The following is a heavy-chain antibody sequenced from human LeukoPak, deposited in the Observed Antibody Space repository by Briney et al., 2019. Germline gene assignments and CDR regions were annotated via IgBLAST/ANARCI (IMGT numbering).Heavy chain of an antibody. V-gene: IGHV3-30-3*01. J-gene: IGHJ6*02. CDR3: AKDMRAKSWDYDFWSGYLYYYYGMDV. Sequence: GGSLRLSCAASGFTFSSYAMHWVRQAPGKGLEWVAVISYDGSNKYYADSVKGRFTISRDNSKNTLYLQMNSLRAEDTAVYYCAKDMRAKSWDYDFWSGYLYYYYGMDVWGQGTTVTVSS. CDR2: ISYDGSNK. CDR1: GFTFSSYA. D-gene: IGHD3-3*01.